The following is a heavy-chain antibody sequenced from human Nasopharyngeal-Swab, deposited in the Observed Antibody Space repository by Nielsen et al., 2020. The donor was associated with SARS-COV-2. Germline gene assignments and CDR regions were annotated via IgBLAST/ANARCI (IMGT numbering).Heavy chain of an antibody. D-gene: IGHD6-19*01. J-gene: IGHJ4*02. CDR3: ARGKERAGYSSGWYGL. CDR1: GFTFSSYG. V-gene: IGHV3-33*01. Sequence: GESLKISCAASGFTFSSYGMHWVRQAPGKGLEWVAVIWYDGSNKYYADSVKGRFTISRDNSKNTLYLQMNSLRAEDTAVYYCARGKERAGYSSGWYGLGGQGTLVTVSS. CDR2: IWYDGSNK.